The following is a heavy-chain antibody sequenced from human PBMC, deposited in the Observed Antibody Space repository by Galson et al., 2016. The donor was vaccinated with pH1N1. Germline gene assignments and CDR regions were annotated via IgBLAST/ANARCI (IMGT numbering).Heavy chain of an antibody. V-gene: IGHV1-18*01. D-gene: IGHD3-10*01. Sequence: SVKVSCKASGYTFTSYGISWVRQAPGQELEWMGWISAYTGNTDYAQKVQGRVTMTTDTSTSTAYMELRSLRSDDTAVYYCARLYGSGSYYPYWYYGMDVWGQGTTVTVSS. CDR2: ISAYTGNT. J-gene: IGHJ6*02. CDR3: ARLYGSGSYYPYWYYGMDV. CDR1: GYTFTSYG.